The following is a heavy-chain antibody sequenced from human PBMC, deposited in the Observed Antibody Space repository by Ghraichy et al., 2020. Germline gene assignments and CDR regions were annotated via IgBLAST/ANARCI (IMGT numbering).Heavy chain of an antibody. V-gene: IGHV3-48*03. CDR2: ISGSGNII. Sequence: GGSLRLSCAASGFTFSSFEMNWVRQAPGKGLEWFSYISGSGNIIYYADSVKGRFTISRDNTKNSLYLQMNSVRAEDTAVYYCARGDTDTSGWGPDYWGQGTLVTVSS. CDR3: ARGDTDTSGWGPDY. D-gene: IGHD6-19*01. J-gene: IGHJ4*02. CDR1: GFTFSSFE.